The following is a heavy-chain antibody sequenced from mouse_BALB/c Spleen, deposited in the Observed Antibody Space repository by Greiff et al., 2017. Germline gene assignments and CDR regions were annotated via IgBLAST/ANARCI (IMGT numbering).Heavy chain of an antibody. Sequence: EVQLVESGGGLVQPGGSLKLSCAASGFTFSSYGMSWVRQTPDKRLELVATINSNGGSTYYPDSVKGRFTISRDNAKNTLYLQMSSLKSEDTAMYYCARPLQIYYDYDWAMDYWGQGTSVTVSS. V-gene: IGHV5-6-3*01. CDR3: ARPLQIYYDYDWAMDY. J-gene: IGHJ4*01. CDR2: INSNGGST. CDR1: GFTFSSYG. D-gene: IGHD2-4*01.